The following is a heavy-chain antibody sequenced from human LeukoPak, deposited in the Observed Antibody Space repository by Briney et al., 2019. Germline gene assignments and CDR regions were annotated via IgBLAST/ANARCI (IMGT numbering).Heavy chain of an antibody. CDR1: GYTFTGYY. CDR3: AGEGSDSTRLPI. CDR2: INPNSGGT. Sequence: ASVKVSCKASGYTFTGYYMHWVRQAPGQGLEWMGWINPNSGGTNYAQNFQGRVTMTRDTSISTAYMELSRLRSDDTAVYFCAGEGSDSTRLPIWGQGTLVTVSS. D-gene: IGHD2-2*01. V-gene: IGHV1-2*02. J-gene: IGHJ3*02.